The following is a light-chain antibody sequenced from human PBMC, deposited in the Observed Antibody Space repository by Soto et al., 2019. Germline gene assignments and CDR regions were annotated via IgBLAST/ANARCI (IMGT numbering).Light chain of an antibody. CDR1: QSVRSNY. J-gene: IGKJ2*01. V-gene: IGKV3-20*01. Sequence: ETVLTQSPGTVSLSPGERATLSCTTSQSVRSNYLAWYQQKPGQAPRLLIYGVFSRATGIPDRFSGSGSGTDFTLPSSGLEPESSAVYYCQHYDGSPRTFAQVTKLEI. CDR2: GVF. CDR3: QHYDGSPRT.